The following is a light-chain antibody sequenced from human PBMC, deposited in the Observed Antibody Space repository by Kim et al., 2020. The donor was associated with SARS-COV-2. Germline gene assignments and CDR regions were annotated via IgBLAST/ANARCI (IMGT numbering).Light chain of an antibody. V-gene: IGKV3-15*01. CDR2: GAS. J-gene: IGKJ1*01. Sequence: VSPGEQVTPSCRATQNLYYILAWYQHKPGQAPRVLIFGASTRASGVPARFSGSGSETEFTLTINSLQSEDFAVYYCQQHDDWPWTFGQGTKVDIK. CDR3: QQHDDWPWT. CDR1: QNLYYI.